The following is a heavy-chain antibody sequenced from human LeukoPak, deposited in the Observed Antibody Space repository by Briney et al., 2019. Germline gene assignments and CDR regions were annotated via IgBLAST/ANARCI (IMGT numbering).Heavy chain of an antibody. D-gene: IGHD6-19*01. CDR3: ARVDHGSGCAS. CDR1: GGTFSSYA. Sequence: ASVKVSCKASGGTFSSYAISWVRQAPGQGLEWMGGIIPVFGTSNYAQKFQGRVTITADESTRTAYMELSSLRSEDMAVYYCARVDHGSGCASWGQGTLVTVSS. J-gene: IGHJ4*02. V-gene: IGHV1-69*13. CDR2: IIPVFGTS.